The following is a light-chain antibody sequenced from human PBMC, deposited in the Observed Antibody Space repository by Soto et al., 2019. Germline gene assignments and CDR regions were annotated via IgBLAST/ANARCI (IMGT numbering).Light chain of an antibody. V-gene: IGLV2-14*01. CDR1: SSDVGGYNY. CDR2: DVS. J-gene: IGLJ1*01. CDR3: SSYTSSSILYV. Sequence: QSALTQPASVSGSPGQSITISCTGTSSDVGGYNYVSWYQQHPGKAPKLMIYDVSSRPSGVSNRFSGSKSSNTASLTISGLQAEDEADYYCSSYTSSSILYVFGTGTKVTVL.